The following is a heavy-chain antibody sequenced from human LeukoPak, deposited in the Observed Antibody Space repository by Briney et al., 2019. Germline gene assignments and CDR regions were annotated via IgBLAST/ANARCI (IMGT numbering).Heavy chain of an antibody. J-gene: IGHJ4*02. V-gene: IGHV4-34*01. CDR1: GGSFSAFY. D-gene: IGHD3-10*01. CDR3: ARDPYYFASGSFP. CDR2: INHSGST. Sequence: SETLSLTCTVYGGSFSAFYWSWIRQPPGKGLEWIGEINHSGSTNYNPSLNSRITISVDMSKNQFSLQLTSVTSADTAVYYCARDPYYFASGSFPWGQGTLVTVSS.